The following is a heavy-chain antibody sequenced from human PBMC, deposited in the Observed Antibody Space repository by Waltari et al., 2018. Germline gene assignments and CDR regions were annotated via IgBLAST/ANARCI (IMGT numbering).Heavy chain of an antibody. J-gene: IGHJ4*02. CDR3: ARAGDCSGGSCYSYDY. CDR2: IYYSGST. D-gene: IGHD2-15*01. V-gene: IGHV4-59*11. Sequence: QVQLQESGPGLVKPSETLSLTCTVSGGSISSHYWSWIRQPPGKGLEWIGYIYYSGSTNYNPSLKSRVTISVDTSKNQFSLKLSSVTAADTAVYYCARAGDCSGGSCYSYDYWGQGTLVTVSS. CDR1: GGSISSHY.